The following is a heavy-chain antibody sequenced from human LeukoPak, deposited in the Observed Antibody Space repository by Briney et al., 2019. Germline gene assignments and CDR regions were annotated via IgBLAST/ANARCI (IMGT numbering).Heavy chain of an antibody. CDR3: ARIFVVVTGTDY. D-gene: IGHD2-21*02. J-gene: IGHJ4*02. V-gene: IGHV4-39*01. CDR2: IYYSGST. CDR1: GGSISSSSYY. Sequence: PSETLSLTCTVSGGSISSSSYYWGWIRQPPGKGLEWIGSIYYSGSTYYNPSLKSRVTISVDTSKNQFSLKLSSVTAADTAVYYCARIFVVVTGTDYWGQGTLVTVSS.